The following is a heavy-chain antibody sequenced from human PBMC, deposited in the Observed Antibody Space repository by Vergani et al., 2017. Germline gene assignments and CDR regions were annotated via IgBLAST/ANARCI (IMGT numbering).Heavy chain of an antibody. V-gene: IGHV3-30*18. D-gene: IGHD2-21*01. Sequence: QVQLVESGGGVVQPGRSLRLSCAASGFTFSSYGMHWVRQAPGKGLEWVAVISYDGSNKYYADSVKGRFTISRDNPKNTLYLQMNSLRAEDTAVYYCAKGKKLPGGDCLDYWGQGTLVTVSS. J-gene: IGHJ4*02. CDR2: ISYDGSNK. CDR1: GFTFSSYG. CDR3: AKGKKLPGGDCLDY.